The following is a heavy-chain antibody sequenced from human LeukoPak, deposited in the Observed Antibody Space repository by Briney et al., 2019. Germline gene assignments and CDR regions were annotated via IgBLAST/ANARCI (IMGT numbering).Heavy chain of an antibody. CDR1: GFTFSSYA. CDR3: AKGKSGRYFDWLYGMDV. Sequence: GGSLRLSCAASGFTFSSYAMSWVRQAPGKGLEWVSAISGSGGSTYYADSVKGRFTISRDNSKNTLYLQMNSLRAEDTAVYYCAKGKSGRYFDWLYGMDVWGQGTTVTVSS. CDR2: ISGSGGST. J-gene: IGHJ6*02. V-gene: IGHV3-23*01. D-gene: IGHD3-9*01.